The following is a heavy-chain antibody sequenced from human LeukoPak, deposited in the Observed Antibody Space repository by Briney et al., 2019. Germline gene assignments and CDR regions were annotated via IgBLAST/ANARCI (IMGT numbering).Heavy chain of an antibody. J-gene: IGHJ6*02. CDR3: ARGGGLDV. D-gene: IGHD3-16*01. CDR1: GFTFSSYW. CDR2: INHNGNVK. V-gene: IGHV3-7*03. Sequence: GGSLRLSCAASGFTFSSYWMNWARQAPGKGLEWVASINHNGNVKYYVESVKGRFTIPRDNAKNSLYLQMSNLRAQDTAVYFCARGGGLDVWGQGATVTVSS.